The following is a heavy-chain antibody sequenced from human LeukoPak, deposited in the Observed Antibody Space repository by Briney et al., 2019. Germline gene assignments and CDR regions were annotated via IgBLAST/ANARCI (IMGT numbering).Heavy chain of an antibody. CDR2: ISGSGDIT. CDR3: AKRESYNRGPFDQ. D-gene: IGHD2/OR15-2a*01. V-gene: IGHV3-23*01. J-gene: IGHJ4*02. CDR1: GFTFSNYD. Sequence: GGSLRLSCAASGFTFSNYDMNWVRKVPGKGLEWVSLISGSGDITYYADSVKGRFTISRDNSKNTLFLEMNNLRAEDTALYYCAKRESYNRGPFDQWGQGTQVTVSS.